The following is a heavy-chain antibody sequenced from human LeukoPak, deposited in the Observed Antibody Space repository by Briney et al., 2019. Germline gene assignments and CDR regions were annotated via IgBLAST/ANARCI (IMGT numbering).Heavy chain of an antibody. V-gene: IGHV4-39*07. CDR2: IYYGGYT. Sequence: KASETLSLTCTVSGGSISSNNYYWGWIRQPPGKGLEWTGSIYYGGYTYYNPSLKSRVTISVDTSKNQFSLKLSSVTAADTAVYHCARDRCSGGSCLPYYGMDVWGQGTTVTVSS. CDR1: GGSISSNNYY. J-gene: IGHJ6*02. CDR3: ARDRCSGGSCLPYYGMDV. D-gene: IGHD2-15*01.